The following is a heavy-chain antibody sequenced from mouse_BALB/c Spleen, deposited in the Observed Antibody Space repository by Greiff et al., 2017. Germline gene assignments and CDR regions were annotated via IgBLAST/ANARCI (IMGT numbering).Heavy chain of an antibody. J-gene: IGHJ4*01. D-gene: IGHD2-4*01. V-gene: IGHV1S41*01. CDR2: IAPGSGST. CDR1: GYTFTSYW. CDR3: ARSGYYDYDDYAMDY. Sequence: DLVKPGASVKLSCKASGYTFTSYWINWIKQRPGQGLEWIGRIAPGSGSTYYNEMFKGKATLTVDTSSSTAYIQLSSLSSEDSAVYFCARSGYYDYDDYAMDYWGQGTSVTVSS.